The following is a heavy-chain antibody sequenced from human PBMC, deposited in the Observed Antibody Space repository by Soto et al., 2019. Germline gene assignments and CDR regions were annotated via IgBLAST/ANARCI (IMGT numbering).Heavy chain of an antibody. J-gene: IGHJ5*02. Sequence: ASVKVSCKASGYSFSTYDISWLRQAPGQGPEWMGRISPKNGNTNYAESFQDRVTMTADTSSSTAYMELRGLRSDDTANYYCATSYDPGFDPWGQGTLVTVSS. V-gene: IGHV1-18*04. CDR2: ISPKNGNT. CDR3: ATSYDPGFDP. CDR1: GYSFSTYD. D-gene: IGHD3-3*01.